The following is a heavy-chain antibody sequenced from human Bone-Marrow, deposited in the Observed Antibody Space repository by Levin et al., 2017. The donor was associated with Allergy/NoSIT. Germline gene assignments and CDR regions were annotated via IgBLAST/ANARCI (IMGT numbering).Heavy chain of an antibody. J-gene: IGHJ4*02. CDR3: ARDGRLGSCWHSSYVED. CDR2: IRYDGTQE. CDR1: GFTFSNYA. V-gene: IGHV3-33*01. Sequence: PGGSLRLSCAASGFTFSNYAMHWVRQAPGKGLEWVAVIRYDGTQESYADSVNGRFTISRDNSKSTVHLQMNGLRAEDTSLYYCARDGRLGSCWHSSYVEDWGQGTPVTVSS. D-gene: IGHD6-19*01.